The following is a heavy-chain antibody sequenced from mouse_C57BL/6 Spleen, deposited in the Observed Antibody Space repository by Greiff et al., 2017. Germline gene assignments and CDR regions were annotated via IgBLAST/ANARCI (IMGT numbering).Heavy chain of an antibody. CDR3: ARRDYGSSYYYAMDY. J-gene: IGHJ4*01. V-gene: IGHV1-53*01. Sequence: QVQLKQPGTELVKPGASVKLSCKASGYTFTSYWMHWVKQRPGQGLEWIGNINPSNGGTNYNEKFKSKATLTVDKSSSTAYMQLSSLTSEDSAVYYCARRDYGSSYYYAMDYWGQGTSVTVSS. CDR1: GYTFTSYW. D-gene: IGHD1-1*01. CDR2: INPSNGGT.